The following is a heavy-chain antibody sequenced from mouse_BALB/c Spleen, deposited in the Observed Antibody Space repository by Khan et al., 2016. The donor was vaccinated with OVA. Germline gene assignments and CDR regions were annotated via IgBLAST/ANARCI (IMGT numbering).Heavy chain of an antibody. CDR3: TRPYYYGNPWFTY. CDR1: GFAFNSYD. V-gene: IGHV5-9*02. Sequence: EVELVESGGGLVKPGGSLKLSCEVSGFAFNSYDMSWVRQTPEKRLEWVAIISSTGTYTYYPDSVKGRFTISRDTARNTLYLQMSSLRSEDTALYYCTRPYYYGNPWFTYWGQGTLVTVSA. D-gene: IGHD2-1*01. J-gene: IGHJ3*01. CDR2: ISSTGTYT.